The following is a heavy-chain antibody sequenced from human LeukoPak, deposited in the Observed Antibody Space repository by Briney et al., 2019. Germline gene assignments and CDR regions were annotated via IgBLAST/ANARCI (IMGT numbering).Heavy chain of an antibody. V-gene: IGHV5-51*01. CDR2: IYPGDSDT. D-gene: IGHD1-1*01. Sequence: HGASLQISCKGSGYIFTSYWIGWVRPLPGKGLEWMGIIYPGDSDTRYSPSFQGQVTISADKSISTAYLQWSSLKASDTAMYYCARHAEGTFDYWGQGTLVTVSS. CDR1: GYIFTSYW. CDR3: ARHAEGTFDY. J-gene: IGHJ4*02.